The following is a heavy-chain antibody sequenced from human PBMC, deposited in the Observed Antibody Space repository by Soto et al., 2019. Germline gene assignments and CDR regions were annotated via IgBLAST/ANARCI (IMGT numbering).Heavy chain of an antibody. V-gene: IGHV1-8*01. Sequence: ASVKVSCQASGYTFTSYDIIWVRQATGQGLEWMGWMNPNSGNTGYAQKFQGRVTMTRNTSISTAYMELSSLRSEDTAVYYCARGVSDYGDYADYWAREPWSPSPQ. CDR1: GYTFTSYD. CDR3: ARGVSDYGDYADY. J-gene: IGHJ4*02. D-gene: IGHD4-17*01. CDR2: MNPNSGNT.